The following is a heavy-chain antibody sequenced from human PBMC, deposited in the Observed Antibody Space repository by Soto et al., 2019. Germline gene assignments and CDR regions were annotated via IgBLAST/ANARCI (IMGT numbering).Heavy chain of an antibody. CDR3: ARELQSRDGYNYGIDY. V-gene: IGHV4-31*03. Sequence: QVQLQESGPGLVKPSQTLSLTCTVSGGSISSGGYYWSWIRQHPGKGLEWIGYIYYSGSTYYNPSLKRRVTISVDTSKNQFSRKLSSVTAADTAVYYCARELQSRDGYNYGIDYWGQGTLVTVSS. CDR1: GGSISSGGYY. J-gene: IGHJ4*02. D-gene: IGHD5-12*01. CDR2: IYYSGST.